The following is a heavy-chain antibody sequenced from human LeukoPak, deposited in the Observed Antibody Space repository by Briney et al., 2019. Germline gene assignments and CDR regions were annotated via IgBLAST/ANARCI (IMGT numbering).Heavy chain of an antibody. CDR1: GGSISSYC. J-gene: IGHJ4*02. Sequence: SETLSLTSTVSGGSISSYCWSWIRQPPGKGLEWIGRIYTSGSTNYNPSLKSRVTMSVDTSKNQFSLKLSSVTAADTAVYYCARDSPGIAAAVYVDYWGQGTLVTVSS. D-gene: IGHD6-13*01. CDR2: IYTSGST. V-gene: IGHV4-4*07. CDR3: ARDSPGIAAAVYVDY.